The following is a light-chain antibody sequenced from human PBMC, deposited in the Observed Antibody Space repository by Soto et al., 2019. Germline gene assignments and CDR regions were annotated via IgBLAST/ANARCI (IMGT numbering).Light chain of an antibody. V-gene: IGLV1-40*01. CDR1: SSNTGAGFD. J-gene: IGLJ3*02. Sequence: QSALTQPPSVSGAPGQRVTISCTGSSSNTGAGFDVHWYQQLPGTAPKLLIYGNNNRPSGVPDRFSGSKSGTSASLAITGLQAEDEANYYCQSYDSRLSGSVFGGGTKLTVL. CDR2: GNN. CDR3: QSYDSRLSGSV.